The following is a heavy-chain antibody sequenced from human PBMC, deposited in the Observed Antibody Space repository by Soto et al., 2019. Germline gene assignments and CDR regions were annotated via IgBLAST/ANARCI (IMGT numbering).Heavy chain of an antibody. J-gene: IGHJ4*02. Sequence: ASVKVSCKASGYTFTVYYMHWVRQAPGQGLEWMGWINPNSGGTNYAQKFQGWVTMTRDTSISTAYMELSRLRSDDTAVYYCAREDSGSRTSFRFDYWGQGTLVTVSS. V-gene: IGHV1-2*04. D-gene: IGHD1-26*01. CDR3: AREDSGSRTSFRFDY. CDR1: GYTFTVYY. CDR2: INPNSGGT.